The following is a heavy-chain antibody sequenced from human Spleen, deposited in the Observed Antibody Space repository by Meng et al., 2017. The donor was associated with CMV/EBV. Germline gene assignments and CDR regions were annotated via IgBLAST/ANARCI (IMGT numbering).Heavy chain of an antibody. CDR2: IWYDGSNK. J-gene: IGHJ6*02. CDR3: AKDQQSPFSYYFYGMDV. V-gene: IGHV3-33*06. Sequence: GGSLRLSCAASGFTFSSYGMHWVRQAPGKGLEWVAVIWYDGSNKYYADSVKGRFTISRDNSKNTVHLQMNSLRAEDTAVYYCAKDQQSPFSYYFYGMDVWGQGTTVTVSS. CDR1: GFTFSSYG. D-gene: IGHD1/OR15-1a*01.